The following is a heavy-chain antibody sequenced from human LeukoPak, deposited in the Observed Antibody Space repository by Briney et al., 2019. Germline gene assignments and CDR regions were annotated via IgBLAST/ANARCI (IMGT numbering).Heavy chain of an antibody. V-gene: IGHV4-59*01. Sequence: KSSETLSLTCTVSGGSISTYYWSWIRQPPGKGLEWIGYIYYSGSTNYNPSLKSRVTISVDTSKNQFSLKLSSVTAADTAVYYCGGGYYGEVWGSYYFDYWGQGTLVTVSS. CDR1: GGSISTYY. D-gene: IGHD3-16*01. CDR3: GGGYYGEVWGSYYFDY. CDR2: IYYSGST. J-gene: IGHJ4*02.